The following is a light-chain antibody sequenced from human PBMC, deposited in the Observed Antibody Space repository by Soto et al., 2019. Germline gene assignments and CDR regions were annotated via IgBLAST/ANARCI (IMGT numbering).Light chain of an antibody. CDR2: AAS. CDR1: QGISSW. V-gene: IGKV1-39*01. Sequence: IQMTQAPSTLSGSLGDRDTITFLSSQGISSWLAWYQQKPGKAPKLLIYAASSLQSGVPSRFSGSGSETDFTLTISSLQPEDFATYSCQQSYSTTWTFGQGTKVDNK. J-gene: IGKJ1*01. CDR3: QQSYSTTWT.